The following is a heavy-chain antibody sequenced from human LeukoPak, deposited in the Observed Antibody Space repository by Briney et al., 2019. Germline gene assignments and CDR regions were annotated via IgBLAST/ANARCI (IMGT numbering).Heavy chain of an antibody. CDR3: ARDREADFWSGYSTIDY. J-gene: IGHJ4*02. CDR2: ISYDGSNK. CDR1: GFTFSSYA. Sequence: GGSLRLSCVASGFTFSSYAMHWVRQAPGKGLEWVAVISYDGSNKYDADSVKGRFTISRDNSKNTLYLQMNSLRAEDTAVYYCARDREADFWSGYSTIDYWGQGILVTVSS. D-gene: IGHD3-3*01. V-gene: IGHV3-30-3*01.